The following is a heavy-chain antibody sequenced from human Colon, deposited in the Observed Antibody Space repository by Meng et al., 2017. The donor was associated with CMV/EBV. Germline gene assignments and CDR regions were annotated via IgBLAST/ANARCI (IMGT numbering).Heavy chain of an antibody. V-gene: IGHV3-49*04. CDR1: GFTFGDYA. J-gene: IGHJ4*02. CDR3: TRVGTLRQHHFDY. D-gene: IGHD1-14*01. Sequence: GESLKISCTASGFTFGDYAVIWVRQAPGKGLECVGFITSKRYGGTPEYAASAKGRFTISRDDSKSIAYLQMNGLRTEDTAVYYCTRVGTLRQHHFDYWGQGTLVTVSS. CDR2: ITSKRYGGTP.